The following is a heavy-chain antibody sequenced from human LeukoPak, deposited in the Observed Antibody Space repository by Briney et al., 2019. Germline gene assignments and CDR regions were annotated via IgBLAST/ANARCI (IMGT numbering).Heavy chain of an antibody. CDR3: AKVAPLDY. CDR1: GFTVNNSS. Sequence: GGSLRLSCAVSGFTVNNSSMDWVRQAPGKGLEWVSGISHSDDSTYYADSVKGRFTISRDNSKNTLYLQMNSLRAEDTAVYYCAKVAPLDYWGQGTLVTVSS. CDR2: ISHSDDST. J-gene: IGHJ4*02. V-gene: IGHV3-23*01.